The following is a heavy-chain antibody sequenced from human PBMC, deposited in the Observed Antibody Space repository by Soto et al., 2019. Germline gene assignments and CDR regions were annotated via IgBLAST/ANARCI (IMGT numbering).Heavy chain of an antibody. Sequence: SETLSLTCTVSGGSISNYYWTWIRQPPGKGLEYMGYIYYSGSTNYNPSLKSRVTISIDTSKNQFSLKLSSVTAADTAVYYCAMWAGGWSDAFDIWGQGTLVTVSS. V-gene: IGHV4-59*01. CDR3: AMWAGGWSDAFDI. CDR1: GGSISNYY. J-gene: IGHJ3*02. CDR2: IYYSGST. D-gene: IGHD6-19*01.